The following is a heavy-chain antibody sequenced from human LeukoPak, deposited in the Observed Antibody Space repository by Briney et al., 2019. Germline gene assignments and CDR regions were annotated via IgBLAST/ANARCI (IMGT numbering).Heavy chain of an antibody. Sequence: SETLSLTCTVSGDPISSYYWSWIRQPPGKGLEWIGYIYYSGSTYYNPSLKSQVTISVDTSKNRFSLKLSSVTAADTAVFYCARGRPLTAVDYWGQGTLVTVSS. CDR2: IYYSGST. D-gene: IGHD3-9*01. J-gene: IGHJ4*02. CDR1: GDPISSYY. V-gene: IGHV4-59*01. CDR3: ARGRPLTAVDY.